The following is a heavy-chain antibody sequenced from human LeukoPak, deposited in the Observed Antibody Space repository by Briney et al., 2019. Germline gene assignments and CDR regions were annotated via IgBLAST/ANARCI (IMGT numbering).Heavy chain of an antibody. CDR3: ASSFDGAFDY. J-gene: IGHJ4*02. CDR1: GFTFSSYS. V-gene: IGHV3-21*03. Sequence: GGSLRLSCAASGFTFSSYSMNWVRQAPGKGLEWVSSISSSSSYIYYADSVKGRFTISRDNAKDSLYLQMNSLRAEDTAVYYCASSFDGAFDYWGQGTLVTVSS. CDR2: ISSSSSYI. D-gene: IGHD4-17*01.